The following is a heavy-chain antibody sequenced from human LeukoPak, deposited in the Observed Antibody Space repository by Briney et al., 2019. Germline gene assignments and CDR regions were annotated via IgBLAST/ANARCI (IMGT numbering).Heavy chain of an antibody. D-gene: IGHD3-10*01. Sequence: PGGSLRLSCAASGFTFSSYWMSWVLQAPGKGLEWVANIKQDGSEKYYVDSVKGRFTISRDNAKNSLYLQMNSLRAEDTAVYYCARDCWFGAKDYWGQGTLVTVSS. CDR3: ARDCWFGAKDY. V-gene: IGHV3-7*01. CDR2: IKQDGSEK. J-gene: IGHJ4*02. CDR1: GFTFSSYW.